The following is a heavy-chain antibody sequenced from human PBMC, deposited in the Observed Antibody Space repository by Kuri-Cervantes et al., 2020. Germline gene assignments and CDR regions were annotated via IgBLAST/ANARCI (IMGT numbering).Heavy chain of an antibody. V-gene: IGHV3-11*04. CDR3: AKALVQLASEDY. J-gene: IGHJ4*02. D-gene: IGHD1-1*01. CDR2: ISTSGSTI. CDR1: GFTFSDYY. Sequence: GESLKISCASSGFTFSDYYMSWIRQAPGKGLEWVSYISTSGSTIYYADSVKGRFTISRDNSKNTLYLQMNSLRAEDTAVYYCAKALVQLASEDYWGQGTLVTVSS.